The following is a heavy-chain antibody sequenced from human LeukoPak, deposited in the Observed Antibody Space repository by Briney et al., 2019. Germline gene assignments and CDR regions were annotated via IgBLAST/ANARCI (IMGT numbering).Heavy chain of an antibody. CDR1: GGSFSGYY. CDR3: ARVKRRPWYSRTPGGLDY. J-gene: IGHJ4*02. V-gene: IGHV4-34*01. D-gene: IGHD6-13*01. CDR2: VTHRGVT. Sequence: SETLSLTCAVSGGSFSGYYWTWIRQSPGKGLEWIGEVTHRGVTHYSPSLRSRVTISLDTSRKQFSLSVSSVTAADTAVYYCARVKRRPWYSRTPGGLDYWGQGTLVTVSS.